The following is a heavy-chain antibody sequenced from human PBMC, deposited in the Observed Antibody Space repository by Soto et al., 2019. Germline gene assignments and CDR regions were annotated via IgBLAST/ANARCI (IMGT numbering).Heavy chain of an antibody. V-gene: IGHV4-39*01. J-gene: IGHJ4*02. Sequence: SETLSLTCNVSGGSISSSRSYWAWIRQPPGKGLEWIANIFYSGSTYYNPSLASRVTVSVDTSKNQFSLKVSSATAADTAVYYCARHSNRNYGLYYFDYWGLGALVPVSS. CDR1: GGSISSSRSY. CDR3: ARHSNRNYGLYYFDY. CDR2: IFYSGST. D-gene: IGHD4-4*01.